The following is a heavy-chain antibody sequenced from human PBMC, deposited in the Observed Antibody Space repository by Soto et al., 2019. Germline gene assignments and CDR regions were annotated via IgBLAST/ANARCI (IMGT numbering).Heavy chain of an antibody. CDR2: INSDGSST. CDR1: GFTFSSYW. CDR3: ARDRAGRRGRDAFDI. J-gene: IGHJ3*02. V-gene: IGHV3-74*01. D-gene: IGHD3-16*01. Sequence: GGSLRLSCAASGFTFSSYWMHWVRQAPGKGLVWVSRINSDGSSTSYADSVKGRFTISRDNAKNTLYLQMNSLRAEDTAVYYCARDRAGRRGRDAFDIWGQGTMVTVSS.